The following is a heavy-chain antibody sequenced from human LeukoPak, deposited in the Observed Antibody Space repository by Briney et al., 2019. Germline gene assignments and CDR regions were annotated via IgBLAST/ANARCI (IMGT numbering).Heavy chain of an antibody. CDR1: GFTFSSYS. V-gene: IGHV3-48*02. CDR3: ARAPGNYYGSGTYYGWFDP. CDR2: ISSNSPTI. Sequence: GGSLRLSCAASGFTFSSYSMNWVRQAPGKGLEWVSYISSNSPTIYYADSVKGRFTISRDNAKNSLYLQMDSLRDEDTAAYYCARAPGNYYGSGTYYGWFDPWGQGTLVTVSS. D-gene: IGHD3-10*01. J-gene: IGHJ5*02.